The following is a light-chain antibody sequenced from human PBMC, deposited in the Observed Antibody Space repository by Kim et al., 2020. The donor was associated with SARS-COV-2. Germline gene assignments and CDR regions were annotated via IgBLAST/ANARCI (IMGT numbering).Light chain of an antibody. CDR2: KVS. Sequence: PAAISSRSSQSLVYSDGNIYLNWFHQRPGQSPRRLIYKVSNRDSGVPDRFSGSGSGTDFTLHISRVEAEDVGIYYCMQGTHWPFTFGPGTKVDIK. CDR3: MQGTHWPFT. V-gene: IGKV2-30*01. CDR1: QSLVYSDGNIY. J-gene: IGKJ3*01.